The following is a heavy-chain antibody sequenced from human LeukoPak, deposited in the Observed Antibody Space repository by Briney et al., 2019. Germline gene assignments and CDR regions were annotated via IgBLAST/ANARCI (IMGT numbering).Heavy chain of an antibody. Sequence: GGSLRLSCEASGFTFSRYGMSWVRQAPGKGLEWVANIKQDGSEKYVDSVKGRFTISRDNANNLLFLQMNYMRVEDTAVYYCAKLLRDVTIYDFWGHGDLVTVSS. CDR3: AKLLRDVTIYDF. V-gene: IGHV3-7*01. D-gene: IGHD5-24*01. J-gene: IGHJ4*03. CDR1: GFTFSRYG. CDR2: IKQDGSEK.